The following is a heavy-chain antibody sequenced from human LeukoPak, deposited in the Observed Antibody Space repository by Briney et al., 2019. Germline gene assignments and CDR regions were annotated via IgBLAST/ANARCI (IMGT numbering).Heavy chain of an antibody. Sequence: SETLSLTCSVSGDSISSYYWSWIRQPPKKGREWIGYVHSSGITKYNPSLKSRVTISVDTSKNQFSLKLSSVTAADTAVYYCARLRFLEWFLPEYYFDYWGQGTLVTVSS. V-gene: IGHV4-59*12. J-gene: IGHJ4*02. CDR3: ARLRFLEWFLPEYYFDY. CDR2: VHSSGIT. CDR1: GDSISSYY. D-gene: IGHD3-3*01.